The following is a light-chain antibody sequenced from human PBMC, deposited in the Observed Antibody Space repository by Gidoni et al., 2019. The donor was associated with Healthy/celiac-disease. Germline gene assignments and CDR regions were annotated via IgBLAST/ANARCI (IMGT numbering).Light chain of an antibody. J-gene: IGKJ4*01. V-gene: IGKV3-20*01. Sequence: EIVLTQSPGTLSLSPGERATLSCRASQSVSSSYLAWYQQTPGQAPRLLIYGASSRATGIPDRFSGSGSGTDFTLTISRLEPEDFAVYYCQQYGSLLTFGGXTKVEIK. CDR1: QSVSSSY. CDR2: GAS. CDR3: QQYGSLLT.